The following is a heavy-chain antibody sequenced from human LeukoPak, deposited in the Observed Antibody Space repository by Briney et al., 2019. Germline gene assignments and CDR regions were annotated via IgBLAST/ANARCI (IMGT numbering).Heavy chain of an antibody. Sequence: PSETLSLTCTVSGGSISSSSYYWGWIRQPPGKGLEWIGSIYYSGSTYYNPSLKSRVTISVDTSKNQFSLKLSSVTAADTAVYYCARDPVVVTPRGYYYYGMDVWGQGTTVTVSS. CDR3: ARDPVVVTPRGYYYYGMDV. CDR2: IYYSGST. J-gene: IGHJ6*02. CDR1: GGSISSSSYY. V-gene: IGHV4-39*07. D-gene: IGHD2-21*02.